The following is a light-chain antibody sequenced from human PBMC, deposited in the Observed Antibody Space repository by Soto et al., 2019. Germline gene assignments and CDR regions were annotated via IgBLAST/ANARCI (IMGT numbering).Light chain of an antibody. CDR3: QQYNSYWT. CDR2: KAS. Sequence: DIQMTQSPSTLSASVGDRVTITCRASQSISSWLAWYQQKPGKAPKLLIYKASSFESGVPSRFSGSGSGTAFTLTISSLQPDDFASYYCQQYNSYWTFGQGTKVEIK. V-gene: IGKV1-5*03. CDR1: QSISSW. J-gene: IGKJ1*01.